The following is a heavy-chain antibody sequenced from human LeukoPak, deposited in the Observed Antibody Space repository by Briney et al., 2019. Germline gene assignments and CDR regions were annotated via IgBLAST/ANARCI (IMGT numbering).Heavy chain of an antibody. Sequence: PSESLSLTCTVSGGSISSYYWSWIRQPAGKGLEWIGRIYSTGSTNYNPSLKSRVTMSVDTSKNQSSLKVSSVTAADTAVYYCARDPLGLPADWGQGTLVTVAS. CDR3: ARDPLGLPAD. V-gene: IGHV4-4*07. CDR1: GGSISSYY. CDR2: IYSTGST. D-gene: IGHD2-2*01. J-gene: IGHJ4*02.